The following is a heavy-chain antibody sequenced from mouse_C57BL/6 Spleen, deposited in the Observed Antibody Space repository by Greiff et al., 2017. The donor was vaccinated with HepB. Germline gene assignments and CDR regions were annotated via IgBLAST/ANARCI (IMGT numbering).Heavy chain of an antibody. D-gene: IGHD3-3*01. CDR3: ARYAGREGYAMDN. CDR1: GYAFSSYW. CDR2: IYPGDGDT. Sequence: VQLQQSGAELVKPGASVKISCKASGYAFSSYWMNWVKQRPGKGLEWIGQIYPGDGDTNYNGKFKGKATLTADKSSSTAYMQLRSLTAEDSAVYFCARYAGREGYAMDNWGQGTSVTVSS. J-gene: IGHJ4*01. V-gene: IGHV1-80*01.